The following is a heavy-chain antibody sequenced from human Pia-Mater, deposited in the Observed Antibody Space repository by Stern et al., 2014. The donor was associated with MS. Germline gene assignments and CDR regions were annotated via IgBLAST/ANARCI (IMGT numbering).Heavy chain of an antibody. CDR2: ISPLFGTT. Sequence: EQLVQSGAEVKKPGSSMKVSCQASGDSFSTIEISWVRQAPGQGLEWLGGISPLFGTTNYAQKVQGRVTIIADVSTSTVNMELVSLRLEDTAVYYCVRDQGGIAASWGQGTLVTVSS. CDR3: VRDQGGIAAS. V-gene: IGHV1-69*01. J-gene: IGHJ4*02. D-gene: IGHD6-13*01. CDR1: GDSFSTIE.